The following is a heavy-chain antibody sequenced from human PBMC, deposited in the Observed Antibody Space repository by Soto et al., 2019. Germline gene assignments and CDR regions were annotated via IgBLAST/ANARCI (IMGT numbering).Heavy chain of an antibody. CDR1: GFTFSSYG. D-gene: IGHD3-10*01. CDR2: ISYDGSNK. CDR3: AKAGGGVRGVIIIDY. Sequence: GGSLRLSCAASGFTFSSYGMHWVRQAPGKGLEWVAVISYDGSNKYYADSVKGRFTISRDNSKNTLYLQMNSLRAEDTAVYYCAKAGGGVRGVIIIDYWGQGTLVTVSS. J-gene: IGHJ4*02. V-gene: IGHV3-30*18.